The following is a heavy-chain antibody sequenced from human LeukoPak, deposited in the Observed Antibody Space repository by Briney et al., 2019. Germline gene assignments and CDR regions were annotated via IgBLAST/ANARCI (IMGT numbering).Heavy chain of an antibody. CDR2: ISAYNGNT. Sequence: ASVKVSCKATGYTFTSYGISRVRQAPGQGLEWMGWISAYNGNTNYAQKLQGRVTMTTDTSTSTAYMELRSLRSDDSAVYYCASLRVVPAAAYYYYYMDVWGKGTTVTVSS. CDR3: ASLRVVPAAAYYYYYMDV. V-gene: IGHV1-18*01. CDR1: GYTFTSYG. J-gene: IGHJ6*03. D-gene: IGHD2-2*01.